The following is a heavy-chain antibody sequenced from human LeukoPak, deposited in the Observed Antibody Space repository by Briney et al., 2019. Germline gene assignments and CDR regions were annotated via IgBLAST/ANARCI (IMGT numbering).Heavy chain of an antibody. Sequence: ASVKVSCKASGYTFTGYYMHWVRQAPGQGLEWMGWINPNSGGTNYAQKFQGRVTMTRDTSISTAYMELSRLRSDDTAVYYCARGVIFYDFWSGWQVDYWGQGTLVTVSS. CDR1: GYTFTGYY. CDR2: INPNSGGT. J-gene: IGHJ4*02. CDR3: ARGVIFYDFWSGWQVDY. V-gene: IGHV1-2*02. D-gene: IGHD3-3*01.